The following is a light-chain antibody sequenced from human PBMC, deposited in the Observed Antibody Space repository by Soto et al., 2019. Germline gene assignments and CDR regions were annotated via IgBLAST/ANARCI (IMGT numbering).Light chain of an antibody. CDR2: GAS. Sequence: EIVMTQSPAPLSVSPGERATLSCMASQSVSSDLAWYHQKPGQAPRLLIYGASTRATGIPARFSGSGSGTECTLTINSLQSEDVAVYYCQQYNNWPRTFGQGTKVDIK. CDR1: QSVSSD. CDR3: QQYNNWPRT. V-gene: IGKV3-15*01. J-gene: IGKJ1*01.